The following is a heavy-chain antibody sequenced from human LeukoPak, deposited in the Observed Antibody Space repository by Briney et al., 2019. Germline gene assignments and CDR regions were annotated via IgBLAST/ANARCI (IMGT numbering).Heavy chain of an antibody. CDR3: ARDARYFDWLLSRYFDY. V-gene: IGHV3-7*01. J-gene: IGHJ4*02. CDR1: GFTFNSYW. CDR2: IKQDGSEK. Sequence: GGSLRLSCAASGFTFNSYWMSWVRQAPGKGLEWVANIKQDGSEKYYVDSVKGRFTISRDNAKNSLYLQMNSLRAEDTAVYYCARDARYFDWLLSRYFDYWGQGTLVTVSS. D-gene: IGHD3-9*01.